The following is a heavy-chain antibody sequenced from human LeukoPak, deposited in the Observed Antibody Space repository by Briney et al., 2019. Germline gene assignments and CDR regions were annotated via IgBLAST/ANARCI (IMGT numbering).Heavy chain of an antibody. J-gene: IGHJ4*02. D-gene: IGHD1-1*01. CDR3: ARDVGTTSSIF. CDR2: ISYDGSNK. CDR1: GFTFSSYA. V-gene: IGHV3-30-3*01. Sequence: RGGSLRLSCAASGFTFSSYAMHWVRQAPGKGLEWVAAISYDGSNKYYADSVKGRFTISRDNSKNTLYLQMNSLRAEDTAVYYCARDVGTTSSIFWGQGTLVTVSS.